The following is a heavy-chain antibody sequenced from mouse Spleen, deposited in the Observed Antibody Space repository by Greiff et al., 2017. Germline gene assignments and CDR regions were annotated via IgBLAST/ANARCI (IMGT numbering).Heavy chain of an antibody. CDR1: GYSITSGYY. Sequence: VQLKESGPGLVKPSQSLSLTCSVTGYSITSGYYWNWIRQFPGNKLEWMGYISYDGSNNYNPSLKNRISITRDTSKNQFFLKLNSVTTEDTATYYCARGEITTYFDVWGAGTTVTVSS. CDR3: ARGEITTYFDV. CDR2: ISYDGSN. J-gene: IGHJ1*01. D-gene: IGHD2-4*01. V-gene: IGHV3-6*01.